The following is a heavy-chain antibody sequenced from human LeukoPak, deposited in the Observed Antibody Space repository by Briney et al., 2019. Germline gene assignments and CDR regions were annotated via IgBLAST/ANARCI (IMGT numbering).Heavy chain of an antibody. CDR2: ISSSSSYI. Sequence: GGSLRLPCAASGFTFSSYSTNWVRQAPGKWLEWVSSISSSSSYIYYADSVKGRFTISRDNAKNSLYLQMNSLRAEDMAVYYCARDLVATRKAFDIWGQGTMVTVSS. D-gene: IGHD5-12*01. J-gene: IGHJ3*02. V-gene: IGHV3-21*01. CDR1: GFTFSSYS. CDR3: ARDLVATRKAFDI.